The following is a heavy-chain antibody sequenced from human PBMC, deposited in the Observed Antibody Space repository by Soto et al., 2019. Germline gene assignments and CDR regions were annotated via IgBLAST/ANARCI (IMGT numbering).Heavy chain of an antibody. D-gene: IGHD4-17*01. CDR2: ISGSGGST. CDR1: GFTFSSYA. V-gene: IGHV3-23*01. J-gene: IGHJ4*02. CDR3: AKGLFYGDYVVPPYYYFDY. Sequence: GGSLRLSCAASGFTFSSYAMSWVRQAPGKGLEWVSAISGSGGSTYYADSVKGRFTISRDNSKNTLYLQMNSLRAEDTVVYYCAKGLFYGDYVVPPYYYFDYWGQGTLVTVSS.